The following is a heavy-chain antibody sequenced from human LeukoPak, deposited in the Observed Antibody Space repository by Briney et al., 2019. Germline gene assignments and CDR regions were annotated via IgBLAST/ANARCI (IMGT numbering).Heavy chain of an antibody. CDR2: IYYSGST. CDR1: GGSISSYY. J-gene: IGHJ4*02. V-gene: IGHV4-59*12. CDR3: ARAEGDIVVVPAAYYFDY. D-gene: IGHD2-2*01. Sequence: SETLSLTCTVSGGSISSYYWSWIRQPPGKGLEWIGYIYYSGSTNYNPSFKSRVTISVDRSKNQFSLKLSSVTAADTAVYYCARAEGDIVVVPAAYYFDYWGQGALVTVSS.